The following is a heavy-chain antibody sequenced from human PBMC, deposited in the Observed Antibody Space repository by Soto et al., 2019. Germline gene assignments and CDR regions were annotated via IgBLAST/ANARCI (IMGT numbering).Heavy chain of an antibody. V-gene: IGHV4-59*01. CDR2: IYKSGST. CDR1: GDCISNSN. D-gene: IGHD7-27*01. CDR3: AGERQRGTGDHYCGMDV. J-gene: IGHJ6*04. Sequence: SETLSLTCTVSGDCISNSNWIWIRQSPGKGLDWVGYIYKSGSTNYNPSLKSRVTISVDTSRNQFSLKLTSVTAADTAVYYCAGERQRGTGDHYCGMDVWGKGTTVTLSS.